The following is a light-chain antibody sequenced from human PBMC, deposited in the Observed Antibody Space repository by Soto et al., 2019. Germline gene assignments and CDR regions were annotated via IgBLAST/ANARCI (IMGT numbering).Light chain of an antibody. J-gene: IGKJ1*01. CDR1: QSLTNTF. CDR2: DAS. V-gene: IGKV3-20*01. Sequence: EIVLTQSPGTLSLSPGERATLSCRACQSLTNTFLAWYQQKPGQAPRLLIYDASGRATGIPDRFSGSGSGTDFTLTISRLEPEDFAVYYCQYSGSASGWTFGRGTKVDIK. CDR3: QYSGSASGWT.